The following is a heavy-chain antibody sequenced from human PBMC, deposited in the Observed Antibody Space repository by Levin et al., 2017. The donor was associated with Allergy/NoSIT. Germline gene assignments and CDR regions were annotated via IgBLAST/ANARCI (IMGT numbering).Heavy chain of an antibody. CDR1: GFTFDDYA. Sequence: GGSLRLSCAASGFTFDDYAMHWVRQAPGKGLEWVAGITWNGGSRGYADPVKGRFTISRDNPKNFMYLQMNSLRAEDTALYYCAKALDTLGVVTRDGMDVWGQGTTVTVTS. CDR3: AKALDTLGVVTRDGMDV. J-gene: IGHJ6*02. CDR2: ITWNGGSR. D-gene: IGHD3-3*01. V-gene: IGHV3-9*01.